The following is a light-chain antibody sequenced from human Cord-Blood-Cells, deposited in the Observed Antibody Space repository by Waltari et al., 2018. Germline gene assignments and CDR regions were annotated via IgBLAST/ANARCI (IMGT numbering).Light chain of an antibody. CDR3: QQSYSTLWT. CDR2: AAS. V-gene: IGKV1-39*01. Sequence: DIQMTQSPSSLSASVGDRVTIPCRASKSISSYLNWYQQKPGKAPKLLIYAASSLQSGVPSRFSGSGSGTDFTLTISSLQPEDFATYYCQQSYSTLWTFGQGTKVEIK. J-gene: IGKJ1*01. CDR1: KSISSY.